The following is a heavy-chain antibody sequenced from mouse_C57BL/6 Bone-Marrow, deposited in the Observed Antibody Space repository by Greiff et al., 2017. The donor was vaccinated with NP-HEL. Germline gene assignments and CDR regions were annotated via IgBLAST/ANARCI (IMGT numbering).Heavy chain of an antibody. CDR3: ARWGGGNYHFDY. CDR1: GYTFTNYW. V-gene: IGHV1-63*01. D-gene: IGHD2-1*01. J-gene: IGHJ2*01. CDR2: IYPGGGYT. Sequence: VKVVESGAELVRPGTSVKMSCKASGYTFTNYWIGWAKQRPGHGLEWIGDIYPGGGYTNYNEKFKGKATLTADKSSSTAYMQFSSLTSEDSAIYYCARWGGGNYHFDYWGQGTTLTVSS.